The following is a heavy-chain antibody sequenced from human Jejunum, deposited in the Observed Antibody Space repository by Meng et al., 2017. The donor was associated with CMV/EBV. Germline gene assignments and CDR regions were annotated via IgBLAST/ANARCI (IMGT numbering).Heavy chain of an antibody. CDR1: GFSFRSYA. CDR3: ARRTMAVMDY. CDR2: IAYDGSHT. D-gene: IGHD4-23*01. V-gene: IGHV3-30*04. J-gene: IGHJ4*02. Sequence: CTASGFSFRSYAMHWVRQAAGKGLEWMTVIAYDGSHTYYADSMKGRFTISRDNSKNTVYLQMNSLRTEDTAVYYCARRTMAVMDYWGQGTLVTVSS.